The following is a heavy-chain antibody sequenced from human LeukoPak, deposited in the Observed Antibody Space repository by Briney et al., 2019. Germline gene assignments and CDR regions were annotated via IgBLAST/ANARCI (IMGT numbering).Heavy chain of an antibody. Sequence: PGGSLRLSCAASGFTFSSYAMHWVRQAPGKGLEWVSGISWNSGRTGYADSVKGRFTISRDNAKNSLYLQMNSLRAEDTALYYCAKEYSSGWFAFDYWGQGTLVTVSS. D-gene: IGHD6-19*01. CDR3: AKEYSSGWFAFDY. CDR1: GFTFSSYA. J-gene: IGHJ4*02. CDR2: ISWNSGRT. V-gene: IGHV3-9*01.